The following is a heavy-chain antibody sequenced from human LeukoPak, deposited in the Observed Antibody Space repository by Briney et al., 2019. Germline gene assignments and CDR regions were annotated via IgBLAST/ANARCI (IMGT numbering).Heavy chain of an antibody. V-gene: IGHV1-69*05. J-gene: IGHJ5*02. D-gene: IGHD4-17*01. CDR1: GGTFSSYA. CDR3: ARDVHGDYGSGWFDP. CDR2: IMPLFGTA. Sequence: ASVKVSCKASGGTFSSYAISWVRQAPGQGLEWLGGIMPLFGTAGYAQKFQGRVTITKDESTRTVYLELTSLTSDDTAVYYCARDVHGDYGSGWFDPWGQGTLVSVSS.